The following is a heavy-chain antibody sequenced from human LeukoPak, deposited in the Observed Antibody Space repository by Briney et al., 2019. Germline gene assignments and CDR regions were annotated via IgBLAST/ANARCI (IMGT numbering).Heavy chain of an antibody. CDR2: TYPGDSDT. V-gene: IGHV5-51*01. CDR3: ASMGGGRDGYIYYFDY. Sequence: GESLKISCKGSGYSFTSYWIGWVRQMPGKGLEWMGITYPGDSDTRYSPSFQGQVTISADKSISTAYLQWSSLKASDTAMYYCASMGGGRDGYIYYFDYWGQGTLVTVSS. CDR1: GYSFTSYW. D-gene: IGHD5-24*01. J-gene: IGHJ4*02.